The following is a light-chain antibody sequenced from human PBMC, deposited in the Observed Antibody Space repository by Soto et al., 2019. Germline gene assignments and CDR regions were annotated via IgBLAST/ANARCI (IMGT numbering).Light chain of an antibody. Sequence: EIVLTQSRGTLSLSPGERATLSCRASQSVSSTYLAWYQQKPGQAPRLLLYGASSRATGIPDRFSGSGSGTDFTLTICRLEPEDFAVYYCQQYGSSPPYTFGQGTKLEIK. V-gene: IGKV3-20*01. CDR2: GAS. J-gene: IGKJ2*01. CDR3: QQYGSSPPYT. CDR1: QSVSSTY.